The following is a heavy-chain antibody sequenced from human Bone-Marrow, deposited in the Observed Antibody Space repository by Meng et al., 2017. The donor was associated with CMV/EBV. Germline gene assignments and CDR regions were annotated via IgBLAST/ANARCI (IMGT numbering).Heavy chain of an antibody. D-gene: IGHD2-2*02. CDR2: ISSSGSTI. Sequence: GESLKISCAASGFTFSSYEMNWVRQAPGKGLEWVSYISSSGSTIYYADSVKGRFTISRDNAKNSLYLQMNSLRAEDTAVYYCARYCSSTSCYRVFDYWGQGTLVTASS. CDR3: ARYCSSTSCYRVFDY. CDR1: GFTFSSYE. V-gene: IGHV3-48*03. J-gene: IGHJ4*02.